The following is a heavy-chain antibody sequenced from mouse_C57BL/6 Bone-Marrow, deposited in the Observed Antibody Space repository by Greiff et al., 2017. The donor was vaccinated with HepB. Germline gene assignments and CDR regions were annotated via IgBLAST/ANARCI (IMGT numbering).Heavy chain of an antibody. V-gene: IGHV5-16*01. CDR3: ARRGLRRGYAMDY. Sequence: EVQRVESEGGLVQPGSSMKLSCTASGFTFSDYYMAWVRQVPEKGLEWVANINYDGSSTYYLDSLKSRFIISRDNAKNILYLQMSSLKSEDTATYYCARRGLRRGYAMDYWGQGTSVTVSS. J-gene: IGHJ4*01. CDR1: GFTFSDYY. D-gene: IGHD2-4*01. CDR2: INYDGSST.